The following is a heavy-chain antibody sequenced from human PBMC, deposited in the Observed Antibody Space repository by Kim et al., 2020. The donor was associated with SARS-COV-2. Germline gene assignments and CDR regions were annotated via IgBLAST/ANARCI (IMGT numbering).Heavy chain of an antibody. D-gene: IGHD3-22*01. V-gene: IGHV3-64*01. CDR2: ISSNGGST. J-gene: IGHJ6*02. CDR1: GFTFSSYA. Sequence: GGSLRLSCAASGFTFSSYAMHWVRQAPGKGLEYVSAISSNGGSTYYANSVKGRFTISRDNSKNTLYLQMGSLRAEDMAVYYCARAPRGFSGYPPLYGMDVWGQGTTVTVSS. CDR3: ARAPRGFSGYPPLYGMDV.